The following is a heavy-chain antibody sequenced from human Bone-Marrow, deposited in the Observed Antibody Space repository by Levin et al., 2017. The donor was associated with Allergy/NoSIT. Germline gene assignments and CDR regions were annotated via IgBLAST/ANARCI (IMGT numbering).Heavy chain of an antibody. J-gene: IGHJ4*02. D-gene: IGHD5-24*01. CDR1: GGSITSSY. V-gene: IGHV4-59*01. CDR3: TRDDRDGYDF. CDR2: IYHGGST. Sequence: SQTLSLTCSVSGGSITSSYWSWIRQSPGKGLEWIGYIYHGGSTNYNPSLKSRVTISLDTSKNQFSLRLTSVTPADTAVYYCTRDDRDGYDFWGQGILVTVAS.